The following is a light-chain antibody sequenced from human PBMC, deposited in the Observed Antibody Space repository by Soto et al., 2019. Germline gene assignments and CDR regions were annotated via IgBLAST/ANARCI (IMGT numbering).Light chain of an antibody. V-gene: IGLV1-40*01. CDR1: SSNIGSLYD. CDR3: HSYDSSLSASV. J-gene: IGLJ2*01. Sequence: QAVVTQPPSVSGAPGQRVTISCTGSSSNIGSLYDVHWYQQLPGTAPKLLIYDNSNRPSGVPDRFSGSKSGTSASLAITGLQAEDEADYYCHSYDSSLSASVFGGGTKLTVL. CDR2: DNS.